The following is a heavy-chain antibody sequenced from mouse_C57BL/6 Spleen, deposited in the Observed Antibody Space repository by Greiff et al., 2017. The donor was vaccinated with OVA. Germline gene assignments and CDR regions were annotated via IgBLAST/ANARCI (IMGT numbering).Heavy chain of an antibody. V-gene: IGHV1-82*01. CDR2: IYPGDGDT. CDR3: ARKGGNGVDY. J-gene: IGHJ2*01. D-gene: IGHD2-1*01. Sequence: QVQLQQSGPELVKPGASVKISCKASGYAFSSSWMNWVKQRPGQGLEWIGRIYPGDGDTNYNGKFKGKATLTADTSSSTAYMQLSSLTSEDSAVSFSARKGGNGVDYWGQGTTLTVSS. CDR1: GYAFSSSW.